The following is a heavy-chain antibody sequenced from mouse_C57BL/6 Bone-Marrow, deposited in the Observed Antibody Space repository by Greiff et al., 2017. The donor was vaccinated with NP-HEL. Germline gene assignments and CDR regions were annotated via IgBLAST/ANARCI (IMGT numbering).Heavy chain of an antibody. CDR3: ARRGYDYDYAMDY. Sequence: VKLVESGPGLVAPSQSLSITCTVSGFSLTSYGVDWVRQSPGKGLEWLGVIWGVGSTNYNSALNSRQSISKDNSKSQVFLKMNSLQTDDTAMYYCARRGYDYDYAMDYWGQGTSVTVSS. D-gene: IGHD2-4*01. CDR1: GFSLTSYG. V-gene: IGHV2-6*01. CDR2: IWGVGST. J-gene: IGHJ4*01.